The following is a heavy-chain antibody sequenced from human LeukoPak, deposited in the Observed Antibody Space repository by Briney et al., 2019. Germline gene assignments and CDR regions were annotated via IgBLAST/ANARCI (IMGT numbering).Heavy chain of an antibody. CDR3: AIDLGWELLMGGSYYFDY. V-gene: IGHV1-46*01. J-gene: IGHJ4*02. CDR2: INPSGGST. D-gene: IGHD1-26*01. Sequence: ASVKVSCKASGYTFTSYYMHWVRQAPGQGLEWMGIINPSGGSTSYAQKFQGRVTMTKDTSTSTVYMELSSLRSEDTGVYYCAIDLGWELLMGGSYYFDYWGQGALVTVSS. CDR1: GYTFTSYY.